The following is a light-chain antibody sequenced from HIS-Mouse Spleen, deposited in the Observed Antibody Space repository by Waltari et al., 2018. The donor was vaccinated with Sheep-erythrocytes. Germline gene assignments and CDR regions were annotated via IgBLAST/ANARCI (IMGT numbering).Light chain of an antibody. J-gene: IGKJ1*01. Sequence: EIVLTQSPGTLSLSPGERATLSCRASQSVSSSYLAWYQQKPGQAPRLLIYGASSRATGIPDRFSGSVSVTDFTLTISRLEPEDVAVYYCQQDGRARWTFGQGTKVEIK. CDR3: QQDGRARWT. CDR1: QSVSSSY. CDR2: GAS. V-gene: IGKV3-20*01.